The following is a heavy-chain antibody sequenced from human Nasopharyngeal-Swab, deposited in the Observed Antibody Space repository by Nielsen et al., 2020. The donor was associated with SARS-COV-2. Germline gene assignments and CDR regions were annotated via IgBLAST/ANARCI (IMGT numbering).Heavy chain of an antibody. CDR2: INHSGST. V-gene: IGHV4-34*01. J-gene: IGHJ4*02. CDR3: ARGRSSGWYHYYFDY. Sequence: SETLSLTCAVYGGSFSGYYWTWIRQPPGKGLEWIGAINHSGSTNYNPSLKSRVTISVDTSKNQFSLKLSSVSAADTAVYYCARGRSSGWYHYYFDYWGQGTLVTVSS. CDR1: GGSFSGYY. D-gene: IGHD6-19*01.